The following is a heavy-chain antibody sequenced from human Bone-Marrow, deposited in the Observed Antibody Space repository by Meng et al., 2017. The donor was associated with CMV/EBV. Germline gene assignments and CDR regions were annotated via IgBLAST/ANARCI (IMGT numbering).Heavy chain of an antibody. D-gene: IGHD1-26*01. CDR2: IWYDGSKK. J-gene: IGHJ4*02. CDR3: ARSVGAVSGYFDY. V-gene: IGHV3-33*01. CDR1: GCTFRCDG. Sequence: ASGCTFRCDGMHWVRQDPGKGMSCGAVIWYDGSKKYYADSVKGRFTFSRDNSKNTLYLQMNSLRAEDTAVYYCARSVGAVSGYFDYWGQGTLVTVSS.